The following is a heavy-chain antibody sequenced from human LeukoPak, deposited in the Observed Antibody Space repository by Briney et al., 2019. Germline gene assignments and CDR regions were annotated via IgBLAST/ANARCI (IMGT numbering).Heavy chain of an antibody. CDR2: IIPVLNIT. J-gene: IGHJ6*02. CDR3: ARDQGLTAPPPYGLDV. V-gene: IGHV1-69*04. CDR1: GGTFSTTA. D-gene: IGHD5-18*01. Sequence: SVKVSCKTSGGTFSTTAITWVRQAPGQGLEWMGRIIPVLNITTYAQRFQGRVTITADTSTSTVYMELSSLRSEETAVYYCARDQGLTAPPPYGLDVWGQGTTVIVSS.